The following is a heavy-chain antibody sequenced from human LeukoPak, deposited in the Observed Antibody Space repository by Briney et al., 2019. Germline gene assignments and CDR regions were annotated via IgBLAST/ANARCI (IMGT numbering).Heavy chain of an antibody. Sequence: SEALSLTCTVSGGSISSYYWGWIRQPPGKGLEWIGYIYYSGSTNYNPSLKSRVTISVDTSKNQFSLKLSSVTAADTAVYYCARVLQLWPYYYYYGMDVWGQGTTVTVSS. D-gene: IGHD5-18*01. CDR3: ARVLQLWPYYYYYGMDV. CDR1: GGSISSYY. CDR2: IYYSGST. V-gene: IGHV4-59*01. J-gene: IGHJ6*02.